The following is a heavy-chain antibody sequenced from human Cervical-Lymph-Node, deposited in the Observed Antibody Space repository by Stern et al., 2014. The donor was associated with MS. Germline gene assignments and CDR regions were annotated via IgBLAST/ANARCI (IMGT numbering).Heavy chain of an antibody. CDR3: ERGRRYSSGWYYFDY. CDR1: GGSFSGYY. D-gene: IGHD6-19*01. CDR2: INHSGST. J-gene: IGHJ4*02. V-gene: IGHV4-34*01. Sequence: QVQLQEWGAGLLKPSETLSLTCAVYGGSFSGYYWSWIRQPPGKGLEWIGEINHSGSTNYNPSLKGGVPISVDTSKNQFSLKLSSVTAADTAVYYCERGRRYSSGWYYFDYWGQGTLVTVSS.